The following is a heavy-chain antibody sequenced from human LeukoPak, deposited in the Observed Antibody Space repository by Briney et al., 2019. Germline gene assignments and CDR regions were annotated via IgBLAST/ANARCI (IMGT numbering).Heavy chain of an antibody. J-gene: IGHJ3*02. CDR1: GGSISSYY. Sequence: PSETLSLTCTVSGGSISSYYWSWIRQPPGKGLEWIGHIYYSGSTNYNPSLKSRVTISVDTSKNQFSLKLSSVTAADTAVYYCARRLGELSLLHAFDIWGQGTMVTVSS. V-gene: IGHV4-59*08. CDR3: ARRLGELSLLHAFDI. CDR2: IYYSGST. D-gene: IGHD3-16*02.